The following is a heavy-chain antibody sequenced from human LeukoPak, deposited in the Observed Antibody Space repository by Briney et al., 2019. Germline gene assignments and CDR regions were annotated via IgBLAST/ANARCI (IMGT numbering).Heavy chain of an antibody. CDR2: IYYSGST. CDR3: ARDLIRSNDAFDI. J-gene: IGHJ3*02. V-gene: IGHV4-30-4*01. CDR1: GGSISSGDYY. Sequence: SETLSLTCTVSGGSISSGDYYWSWIRQPPGKGLEWIGYIYYSGSTYYNPSLKSRVTISVDTSKNQFSLKLSSVTVADTAVYYCARDLIRSNDAFDIWGQGTMVTVSS. D-gene: IGHD3-3*02.